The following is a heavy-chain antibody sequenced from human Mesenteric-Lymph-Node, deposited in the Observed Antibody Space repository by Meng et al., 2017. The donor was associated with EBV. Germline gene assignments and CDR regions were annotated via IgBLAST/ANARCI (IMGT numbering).Heavy chain of an antibody. CDR3: VGNYGGNLGWFDP. Sequence: SGPRLVKPSETLYLACSISGGSTSSGVNFGGWIRQPPGKALEWIGYIYHSGSTSYNPSLKSRVSMSIDRSNNQFSLKLTSVTAADTAVYYCVGNYGGNLGWFDPWGQGTLVTVSS. CDR1: GGSTSSGVNF. J-gene: IGHJ5*02. V-gene: IGHV4-30-2*01. D-gene: IGHD4/OR15-4a*01. CDR2: IYHSGST.